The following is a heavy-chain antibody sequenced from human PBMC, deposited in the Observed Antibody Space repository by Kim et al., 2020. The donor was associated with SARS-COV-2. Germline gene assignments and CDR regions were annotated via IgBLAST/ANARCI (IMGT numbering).Heavy chain of an antibody. CDR1: GFSFSNYA. V-gene: IGHV3-23*01. J-gene: IGHJ4*02. CDR2: MSSMSSSGGTA. CDR3: TNGGVDTNYHYFDY. D-gene: IGHD3-3*01. Sequence: GGSLRLSCAASGFSFSNYAMSWVRQAPGKGLEWVSSMSSMSSSGGTAYSADAVNGLFTVTRDNSKNTQYLQLNSLRAEDTAIYYCTNGGVDTNYHYFDYWGQGTLVTVSS.